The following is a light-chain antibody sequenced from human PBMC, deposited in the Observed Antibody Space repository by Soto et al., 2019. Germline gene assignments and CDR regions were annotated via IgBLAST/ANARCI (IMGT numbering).Light chain of an antibody. V-gene: IGKV1-5*01. CDR2: DAS. CDR1: QTITTW. CDR3: QQSNSSPLT. Sequence: MTQSASTRSAYGRDRVTITCRASQTITTWLARYQQKPGRAPTLLIYDASSLESGVPSRFRGSGAGTEFTLTISSLQPDDFAPYYCQQSNSSPLTFGGGTKVDI. J-gene: IGKJ4*01.